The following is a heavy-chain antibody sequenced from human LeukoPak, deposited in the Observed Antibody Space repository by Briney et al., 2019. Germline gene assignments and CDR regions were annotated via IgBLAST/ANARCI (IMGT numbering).Heavy chain of an antibody. J-gene: IGHJ4*02. V-gene: IGHV3-64D*06. CDR2: NSSDGSST. D-gene: IGHD3-10*01. Sequence: GGSLRLSCAASGFTFSSSAMYWVRQAPGKGLEYVSANSSDGSSTFYADSVKGRFTISRDNSKNMLYLQMSSLRADDTAVYYCVKTLKYYGSGRGLFDSWGQGILVTVSS. CDR3: VKTLKYYGSGRGLFDS. CDR1: GFTFSSSA.